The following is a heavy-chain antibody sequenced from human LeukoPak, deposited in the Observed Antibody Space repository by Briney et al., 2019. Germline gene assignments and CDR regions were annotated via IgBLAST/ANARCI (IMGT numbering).Heavy chain of an antibody. CDR2: ISSSSSYI. CDR1: GFTFNTCS. V-gene: IGHV3-21*01. J-gene: IGHJ6*02. CDR3: ARDARNSYGPGNYSPNYYYGMDV. Sequence: GGSLRLSCAPSGFTFNTCSMNWVRQAPGKGLEWVSSISSSSSYIYYGDSVKGRFTISRDNAKNSLYLLMNSLRAEDKAVYYCARDARNSYGPGNYSPNYYYGMDVWGQGTTVTVSS. D-gene: IGHD3-10*01.